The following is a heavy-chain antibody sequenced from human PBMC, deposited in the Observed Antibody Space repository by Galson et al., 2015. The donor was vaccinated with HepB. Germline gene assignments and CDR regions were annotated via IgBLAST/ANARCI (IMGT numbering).Heavy chain of an antibody. CDR1: GFTFSSYW. J-gene: IGHJ4*02. CDR3: ASSLWGGGYAFFDY. V-gene: IGHV3-7*01. Sequence: SLRLSCAASGFTFSSYWMSWVRQAPGKGLEWVANIKQDGSEKYYVDSVKGRFTISRDNAKNSLYLQMNSLRAEDTAVYYCASSLWGGGYAFFDYWGQGTLVTVSS. CDR2: IKQDGSEK. D-gene: IGHD5-12*01.